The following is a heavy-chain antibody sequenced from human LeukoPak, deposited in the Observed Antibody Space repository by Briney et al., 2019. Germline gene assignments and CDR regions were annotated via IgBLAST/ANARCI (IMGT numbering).Heavy chain of an antibody. D-gene: IGHD4-11*01. CDR2: FYYSGST. CDR3: ARSTYSNRRDDAFDI. J-gene: IGHJ3*02. V-gene: IGHV4-30-4*08. Sequence: PSETLSLTCTVSGGSISSGDYYWSWIRQPPGKGLEWIGYFYYSGSTYYNPSLKSRVTISVDTPKNQFSLKLSSVTAADTAVYYCARSTYSNRRDDAFDIWGQGTMVTVSS. CDR1: GGSISSGDYY.